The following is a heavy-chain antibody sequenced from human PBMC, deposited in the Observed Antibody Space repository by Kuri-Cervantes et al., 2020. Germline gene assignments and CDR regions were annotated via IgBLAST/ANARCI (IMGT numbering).Heavy chain of an antibody. J-gene: IGHJ4*02. D-gene: IGHD3-10*01. CDR1: GFTFSSYG. CDR2: IWYDGSNK. CDR3: AKDQGTGDVLPAD. V-gene: IGHV3-30*02. Sequence: GGSLRLSCAASGFTFSSYGMHWVRQAPGKGLEWVAFIWYDGSNKYYADSVKGRFTISRDNSKSTLYLLMNSLRAEDTAVYYCAKDQGTGDVLPADWGQGTLVTVSS.